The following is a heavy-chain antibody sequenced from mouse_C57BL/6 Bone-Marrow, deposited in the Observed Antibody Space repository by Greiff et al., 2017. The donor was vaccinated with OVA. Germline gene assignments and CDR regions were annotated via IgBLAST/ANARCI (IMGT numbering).Heavy chain of an antibody. D-gene: IGHD1-3*01. Sequence: EVKLVESGGGLVKPGGSLKLSCAASGFTFSSYAMSWVRQTPEKRLEWVATISDGGSYTYYPDNVKGRFTISRDNAKNNLYLQMSHLKSEDTAMYYCARLTRAMDYWGQGTSVTVSS. CDR1: GFTFSSYA. J-gene: IGHJ4*01. CDR2: ISDGGSYT. V-gene: IGHV5-4*03. CDR3: ARLTRAMDY.